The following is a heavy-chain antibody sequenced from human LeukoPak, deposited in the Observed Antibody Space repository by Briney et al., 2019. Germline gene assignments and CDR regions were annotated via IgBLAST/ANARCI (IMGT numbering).Heavy chain of an antibody. CDR1: GFTFSDYY. CDR3: ARGRCYDSSGCYDAFDI. CDR2: ISSSCSTI. V-gene: IGHV3-11*01. J-gene: IGHJ3*02. D-gene: IGHD3-22*01. Sequence: SGGSLRLSCAASGFTFSDYYMSWIRQAPGKGLGWVSYISSSCSTIYYADSVKGRFTISRDNAKNSLYLQMNSLRAEDTAVYYCARGRCYDSSGCYDAFDIWGQGTMVTVSS.